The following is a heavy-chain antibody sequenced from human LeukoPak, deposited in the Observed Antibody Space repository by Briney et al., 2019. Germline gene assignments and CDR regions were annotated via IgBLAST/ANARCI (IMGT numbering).Heavy chain of an antibody. D-gene: IGHD2-15*01. CDR1: VGSFSGDY. CDR3: ARVWGKVVAASPPFDY. CDR2: INHSGSA. V-gene: IGHV4-34*01. J-gene: IGHJ4*02. Sequence: SETLSLTCAVYVGSFSGDYWSWSRQPPGTGLEWSGEINHSGSANYNPSPTSRVTISVDTTKSQFYLKMSSVTAADTAVYYCARVWGKVVAASPPFDYWGQGTMVTVSS.